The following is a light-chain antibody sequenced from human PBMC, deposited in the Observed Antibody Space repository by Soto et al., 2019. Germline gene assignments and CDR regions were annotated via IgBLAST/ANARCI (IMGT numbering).Light chain of an antibody. CDR3: HQYAVSPLT. V-gene: IGKV3-20*01. Sequence: EIVLTQSPGTLSLSPGDSATLSCRASQSVGRNYLAWFQHKPDQAPRLLIYDASNRATGVPDRFSGSGAGTDFTLSVTRLEPEDFAVYYCHQYAVSPLTFGGGTTGEIK. J-gene: IGKJ4*01. CDR1: QSVGRNY. CDR2: DAS.